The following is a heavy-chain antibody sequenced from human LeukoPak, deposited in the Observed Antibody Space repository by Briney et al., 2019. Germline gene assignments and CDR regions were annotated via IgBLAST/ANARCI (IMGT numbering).Heavy chain of an antibody. V-gene: IGHV1-2*02. CDR3: ARVAMSGIGSDDF. D-gene: IGHD1-26*01. Sequence: GASVKVSCKASGYTFTGYYMHWVRQAPGQGLEWMGWINPNSGGTNYAQKVQGRVTMTRDTSISTAYMELRSLKSDDTAVYYCARVAMSGIGSDDFWGQGTLVTASS. J-gene: IGHJ4*02. CDR2: INPNSGGT. CDR1: GYTFTGYY.